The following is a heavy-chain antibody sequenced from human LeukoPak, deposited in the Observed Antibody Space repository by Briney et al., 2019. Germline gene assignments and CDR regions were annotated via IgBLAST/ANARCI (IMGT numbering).Heavy chain of an antibody. D-gene: IGHD6-25*01. V-gene: IGHV4-4*07. CDR2: INTSGST. CDR1: GGSISSYY. Sequence: SETLSLTCTVSGGSISSYYGTWIRQSAGKGLEWIGRINTSGSTNYTLSLRSRVTISVNTSKNQFSLNLTSVTAADTAVYSCAREGGDPRWLDPWGQGTLVTVSS. J-gene: IGHJ5*02. CDR3: AREGGDPRWLDP.